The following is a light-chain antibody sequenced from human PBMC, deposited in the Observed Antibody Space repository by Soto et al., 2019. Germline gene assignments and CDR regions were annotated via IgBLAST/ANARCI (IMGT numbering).Light chain of an antibody. J-gene: IGKJ1*01. CDR3: KQYNTSLTWT. V-gene: IGKV1-5*01. CDR2: DAS. CDR1: QSVSMW. Sequence: DTQMTQSPSTLSASVGDRVTITCRASQSVSMWLAWYQQKPGKAPRLLIYDASALERGVPSRFSGSGSGTECSLTISRLQPEDAATYYCKQYNTSLTWTFGQGTKVEIK.